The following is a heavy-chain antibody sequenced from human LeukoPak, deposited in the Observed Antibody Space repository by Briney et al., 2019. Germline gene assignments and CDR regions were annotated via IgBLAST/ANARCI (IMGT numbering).Heavy chain of an antibody. CDR1: GFTLSSYS. CDR3: ATPAAGPGAEYSLY. Sequence: PGGSLRLSCAASGFTLSSYSMNWVRQAPGKGLEWVSSIDFTSRYIYNADSVKGRFTTSRDNAKNSLDLQMNSLKVEDTAVYYCATPAAGPGAEYSLYWGQGTLVIVSS. CDR2: IDFTSRYI. V-gene: IGHV3-21*01. J-gene: IGHJ1*01. D-gene: IGHD6-13*01.